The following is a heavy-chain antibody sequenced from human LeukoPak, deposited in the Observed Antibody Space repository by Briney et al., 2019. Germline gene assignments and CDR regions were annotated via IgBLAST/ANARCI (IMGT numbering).Heavy chain of an antibody. CDR2: IIPIFGTA. D-gene: IGHD6-13*01. V-gene: IGHV1-69*13. CDR3: AREQQLVLGNWFDP. Sequence: AAVKVSCKSSVGTFSSYVISWVRPAPRQGVEWMGGIIPIFGTANYAQKLQGRVTITADESTSTAYMELSSLRSEDTAVYYCAREQQLVLGNWFDPWGQGTLVTVSS. CDR1: VGTFSSYV. J-gene: IGHJ5*02.